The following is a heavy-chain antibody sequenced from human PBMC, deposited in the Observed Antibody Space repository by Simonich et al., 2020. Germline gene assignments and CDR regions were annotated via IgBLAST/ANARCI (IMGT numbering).Heavy chain of an antibody. Sequence: GGGLVKPGGSLRISCAASGFTFSSYSMNWVRQASGKGLEWVSSISNSSISIYYPDSVKGRYTISRDNAKNSLYLQMNSLRAEDTAVYYCARDTSYYGSGSYYFDYWGQGTLVTVSS. CDR3: ARDTSYYGSGSYYFDY. CDR2: ISNSSISI. CDR1: GFTFSSYS. J-gene: IGHJ4*02. D-gene: IGHD3-10*01. V-gene: IGHV3-21*01.